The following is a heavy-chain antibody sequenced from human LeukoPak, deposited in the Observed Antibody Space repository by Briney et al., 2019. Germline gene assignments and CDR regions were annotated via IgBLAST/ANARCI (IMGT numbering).Heavy chain of an antibody. D-gene: IGHD1-26*01. CDR3: ARDPPGGSDSWYFDL. V-gene: IGHV3-21*01. CDR1: GFTFSSYS. CDR2: ITSSSSYI. J-gene: IGHJ2*01. Sequence: GGSLRLSCAASGFTFSSYSMNWVRQAPGKGLEWVSSITSSSSYIFYADSVKGRSTISRDNAKNSLYLQMNSLRAEDTAVYYCARDPPGGSDSWYFDLWGRGTLVTVSS.